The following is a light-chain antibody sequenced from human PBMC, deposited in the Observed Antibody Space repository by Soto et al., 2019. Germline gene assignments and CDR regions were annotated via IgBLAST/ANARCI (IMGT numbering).Light chain of an antibody. J-gene: IGLJ7*01. V-gene: IGLV1-47*01. CDR1: NSNIGNNY. CDR3: VAWDDSLSCAV. CDR2: AST. Sequence: QAVVTQPPSASGTPGQRISISCSGSNSNIGNNYVYWYQQVPGTAPKLLIYASTQRQSGVPDRFSGSKSGTSASLTISGLRSEDEADYYCVAWDDSLSCAVFGGGTKLTVL.